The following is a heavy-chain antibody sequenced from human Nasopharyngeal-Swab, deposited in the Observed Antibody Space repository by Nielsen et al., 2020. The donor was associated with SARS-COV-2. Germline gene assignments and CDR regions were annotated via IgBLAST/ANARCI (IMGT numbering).Heavy chain of an antibody. D-gene: IGHD3-3*01. CDR2: ISYDGSNK. Sequence: GRSLRLSCAASGFTFSSYAMHWVRQAPGKGLEWVAVISYDGSNKYYADSVKGRFTISRDNSKNTLYLQMNSLRAEDTAVYYCARGGLLRFGNMDVWGKGTTVTVSS. J-gene: IGHJ6*03. V-gene: IGHV3-30*04. CDR1: GFTFSSYA. CDR3: ARGGLLRFGNMDV.